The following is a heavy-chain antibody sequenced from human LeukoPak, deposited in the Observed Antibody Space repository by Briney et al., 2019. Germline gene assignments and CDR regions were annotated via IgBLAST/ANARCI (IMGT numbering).Heavy chain of an antibody. CDR3: ARGYYYDSSGSYYFDY. J-gene: IGHJ4*02. CDR2: IYYSGTT. D-gene: IGHD3-22*01. V-gene: IGHV4-39*01. CDR1: GGTISSSSYY. Sequence: SETLSLTCTVSGGTISSSSYYWGWIRQPPGKGLEWIGSIYYSGTTYYNPSLKSRVTISVDTSKSQFSLRLTSVTAADTAVYYCARGYYYDSSGSYYFDYWGQGTLVTVSS.